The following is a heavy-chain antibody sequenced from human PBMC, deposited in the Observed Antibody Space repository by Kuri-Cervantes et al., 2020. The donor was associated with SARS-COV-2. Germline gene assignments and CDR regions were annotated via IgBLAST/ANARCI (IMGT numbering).Heavy chain of an antibody. CDR1: GGSISSSSYY. V-gene: IGHV4-61*05. CDR2: VSYNGAT. CDR3: SGRVDFSSVDY. J-gene: IGHJ4*02. D-gene: IGHD3/OR15-3a*01. Sequence: SETLSLTCTVSGGSISSSSYYWGWIRQPPGKGLEWIGYVSYNGATAYNPSLKSRVTMSLDTSKNQFSLRLSSVTAADTAVYYCSGRVDFSSVDYWGQGTLVTVSS.